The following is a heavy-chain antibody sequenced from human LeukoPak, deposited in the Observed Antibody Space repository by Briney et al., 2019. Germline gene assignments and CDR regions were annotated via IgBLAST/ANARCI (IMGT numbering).Heavy chain of an antibody. J-gene: IGHJ4*02. CDR1: GFTFDDYT. D-gene: IGHD3-3*01. V-gene: IGHV3-43*01. CDR2: ISWDGGST. CDR3: AKEARYYDFWSGYYSPYFDY. Sequence: GGSLRLSCAASGFTFDDYTMHWVRQAPGKGLEWVSLISWDGGSTYYADSVKGRFTISRDNSKNSLYLQMNSLRTEDTALYHCAKEARYYDFWSGYYSPYFDYWGQGTLVTVSS.